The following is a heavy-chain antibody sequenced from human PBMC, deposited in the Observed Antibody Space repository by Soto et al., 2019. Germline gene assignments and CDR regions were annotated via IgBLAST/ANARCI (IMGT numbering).Heavy chain of an antibody. J-gene: IGHJ3*02. V-gene: IGHV4-59*01. Sequence: QVQLQESGPGLVKPSETLSLTCTVSGVSITGYYWTWIRQPPGKGLEWIGYIYYSGSTSYNPSLKSRVTVSVDTSKNLLSLKLSSVTAADTAVYYCARARPGTGLMPAFDIWGQGTVVTVSS. CDR2: IYYSGST. CDR3: ARARPGTGLMPAFDI. D-gene: IGHD3-16*01. CDR1: GVSITGYY.